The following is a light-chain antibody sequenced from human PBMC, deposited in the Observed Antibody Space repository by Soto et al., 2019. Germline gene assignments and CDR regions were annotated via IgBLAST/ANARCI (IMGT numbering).Light chain of an antibody. Sequence: DIQVTQSPSSLSASPGDRITITCRASQDIKKFLAWYQQKPGKVPHLLIYAASTLRPGVPSRFSGNASGTDFTLTIGSLQPEDVATYYCQKYDRAPAAFGQGTKVDVK. CDR1: QDIKKF. J-gene: IGKJ1*01. CDR3: QKYDRAPAA. CDR2: AAS. V-gene: IGKV1-27*01.